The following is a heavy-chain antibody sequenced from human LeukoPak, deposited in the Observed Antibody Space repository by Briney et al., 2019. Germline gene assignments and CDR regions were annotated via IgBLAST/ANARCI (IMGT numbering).Heavy chain of an antibody. D-gene: IGHD1-26*01. CDR2: IHYSGST. Sequence: SETLSLTCTVSGGSITTTTYHWGWIRQSPGKGLEWIGSIHYSGSTYYNPSLKSRVSISLDTSKSQFSLKLNFATAADTAVYYCTREVRSAWASFDPWGQGTLVIVSS. J-gene: IGHJ5*02. CDR3: TREVRSAWASFDP. CDR1: GGSITTTTYH. V-gene: IGHV4-39*07.